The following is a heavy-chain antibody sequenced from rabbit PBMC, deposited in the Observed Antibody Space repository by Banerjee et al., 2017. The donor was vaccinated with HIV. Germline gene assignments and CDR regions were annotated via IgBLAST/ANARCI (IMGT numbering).Heavy chain of an antibody. V-gene: IGHV1S40*01. CDR1: GFSFSSSYY. D-gene: IGHD1-1*01. CDR3: AKTTVYYAFNL. CDR2: IYAGSSGST. J-gene: IGHJ4*01. Sequence: QSLEESGGDLVKPGASLTLTCTASGFSFSSSYYMCWVRQAPGKGLEWIACIYAGSSGSTYYASWAKGRFTISKISSTTVTLQMTSLTAADTATYFCAKTTVYYAFNLWGPGTLVTVS.